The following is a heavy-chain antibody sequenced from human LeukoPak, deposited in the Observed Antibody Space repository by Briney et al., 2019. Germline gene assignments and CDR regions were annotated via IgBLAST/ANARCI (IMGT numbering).Heavy chain of an antibody. Sequence: AASVKVSCKASGYTFTSYGISWVRQAPGQGLEWMGWISAYNGNTNYAQKLQGRVTMTTDTSTSTAYMELRSLRSDDTAVYYCARTSYDFWSGYNWFDPWGQGTLVTVSS. CDR2: ISAYNGNT. J-gene: IGHJ5*02. CDR1: GYTFTSYG. V-gene: IGHV1-18*01. CDR3: ARTSYDFWSGYNWFDP. D-gene: IGHD3-3*01.